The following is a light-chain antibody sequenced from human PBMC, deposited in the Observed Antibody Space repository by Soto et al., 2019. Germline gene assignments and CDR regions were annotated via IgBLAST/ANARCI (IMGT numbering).Light chain of an antibody. CDR3: AAWDDSLSGSDV. CDR2: RND. CDR1: SSNIGNNY. V-gene: IGLV1-47*01. Sequence: QSVLTQPPSASGTPGQRVTVSCSGSSSNIGNNYVFWYPHLPGTAPKLLIYRNDQRPSWVSARFSGSKSGTSASLAISGLRSEDEADYYCAAWDDSLSGSDVFGPGTKVSVL. J-gene: IGLJ1*01.